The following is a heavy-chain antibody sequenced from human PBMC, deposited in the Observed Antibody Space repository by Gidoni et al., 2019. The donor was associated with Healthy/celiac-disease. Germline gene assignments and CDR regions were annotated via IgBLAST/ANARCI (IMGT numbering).Heavy chain of an antibody. CDR2: TYYRSKWYN. V-gene: IGHV6-1*01. CDR1: GDKFSSHSAA. J-gene: IGHJ6*02. D-gene: IGHD6-19*01. Sequence: QVQLQPSVPGLVRPSQTLSLTCAISGDKFSSHSAAWNWIRQSPSRGLSWLGRTYYRSKWYNDYAVSVKSRITINPDTSKNQFSLQLNSVTPEDTAVYYGARELAVAGTYYYYGMDVWGQGTTVTVSS. CDR3: ARELAVAGTYYYYGMDV.